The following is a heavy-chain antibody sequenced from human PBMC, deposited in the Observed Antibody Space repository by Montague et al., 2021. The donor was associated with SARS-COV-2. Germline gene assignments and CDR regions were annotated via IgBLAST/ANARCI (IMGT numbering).Heavy chain of an antibody. J-gene: IGHJ4*02. CDR3: ARVRYFDTTFDY. D-gene: IGHD3-9*01. V-gene: IGHV2-70*01. Sequence: PALVKPTQTLTLTCTFSGFSLSTSGMCVSWIRQPPGRALEWLALIDWDDDKFYSTSLKARLTISKDTSKNQVVLTMTNMDPVDTATYYCARVRYFDTTFDYWGQGTLVTVSS. CDR2: IDWDDDK. CDR1: GFSLSTSGMC.